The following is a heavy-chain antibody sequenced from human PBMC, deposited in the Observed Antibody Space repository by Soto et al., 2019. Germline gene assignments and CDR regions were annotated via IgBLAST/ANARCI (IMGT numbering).Heavy chain of an antibody. D-gene: IGHD3-9*01. CDR3: ARPLTEGATFREDAFDL. V-gene: IGHV1-18*01. Sequence: QIQLVQSGGHVKTPGASVKVSCTTSRYTFTSHGIAWVRQAPGQGLEWMGWISTFNGKTDYAQKFQGRVTMTADTITSTVHMELRSLRSDDTSVYYCARPLTEGATFREDAFDLWGPGTKVTVSS. CDR2: ISTFNGKT. J-gene: IGHJ3*01. CDR1: RYTFTSHG.